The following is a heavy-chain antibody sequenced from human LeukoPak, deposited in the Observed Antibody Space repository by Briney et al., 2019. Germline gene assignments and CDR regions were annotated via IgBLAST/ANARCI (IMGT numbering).Heavy chain of an antibody. CDR3: ASYSVGGRYNWNEPCDY. J-gene: IGHJ4*02. D-gene: IGHD1-1*01. V-gene: IGHV1-69*13. CDR2: IIPIFGTA. CDR1: GGTFSSYA. Sequence: SVKVSCKASGGTFSSYAISWVRQAPGQGLEGMGGIIPIFGTANYAQKFQGRVTNTADQSTSTAYMELSSLRSEDTAVFFCASYSVGGRYNWNEPCDYWGQGTLVTVSS.